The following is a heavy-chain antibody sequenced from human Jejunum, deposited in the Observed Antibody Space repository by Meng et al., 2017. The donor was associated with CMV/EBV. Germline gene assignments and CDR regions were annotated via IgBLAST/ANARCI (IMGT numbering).Heavy chain of an antibody. J-gene: IGHJ3*02. CDR3: ARDMGDYHHAFDT. CDR2: IGWNTGDI. V-gene: IGHV3-9*01. D-gene: IGHD1-26*01. CDR1: GFRLDDYV. Sequence: FGFRLDDYVVHGVRQGPGKGLEWVSGIGWNTGDIAYGDSVRGRFTISKDNAKNSLYLQMNNLRTDDTALYYCARDMGDYHHAFDTWGQGTMVTVSS.